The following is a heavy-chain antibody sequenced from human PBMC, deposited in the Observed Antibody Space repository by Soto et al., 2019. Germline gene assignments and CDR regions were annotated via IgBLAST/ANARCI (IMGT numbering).Heavy chain of an antibody. J-gene: IGHJ5*02. Sequence: QVQLVQSGAEVKKPGSSVKVSCKASGGTFSSYTISWVRQAPGQGLEWMGRIIPILGIANNAQKFQGRVTITADKSTSTAYMELSSLRSEDTAVYYCASRVVVAATSTGWFDPWGQGTLVTVSS. CDR2: IIPILGIA. D-gene: IGHD2-15*01. CDR1: GGTFSSYT. CDR3: ASRVVVAATSTGWFDP. V-gene: IGHV1-69*02.